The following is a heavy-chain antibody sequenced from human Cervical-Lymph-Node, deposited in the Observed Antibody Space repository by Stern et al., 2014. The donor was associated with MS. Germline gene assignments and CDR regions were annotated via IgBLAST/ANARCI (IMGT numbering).Heavy chain of an antibody. CDR1: GG. J-gene: IGHJ5*02. V-gene: IGHV1-69*06. CDR2: VIPFVGTS. Sequence: QVQLVESGAEVKKPGSSVKVSCKASGGISWLRQAPGQGLEWMGGVIPFVGTSNYAQKFQGRITITADTSTNTSSLELSSLNSDDTAVYYCARGGGDNWFDPWGQGTLVTVSS. CDR3: ARGGGDNWFDP. D-gene: IGHD3-16*01.